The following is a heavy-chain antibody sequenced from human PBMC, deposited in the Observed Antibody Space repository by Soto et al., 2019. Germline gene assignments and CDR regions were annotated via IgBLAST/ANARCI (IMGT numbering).Heavy chain of an antibody. D-gene: IGHD7-27*01. CDR2: IYYSGST. J-gene: IGHJ4*02. CDR1: GGSISSSSYY. V-gene: IGHV4-39*01. CDR3: ARPFWATSYFDY. Sequence: SETLSLTCTVSGGSISSSSYYWGWIRQPPGKGLEWIGSIYYSGSTYYNPSLKSRVTISVDTSKNQFSLKLSSVTAADTAVYYCARPFWATSYFDYWGQGTLVTVSS.